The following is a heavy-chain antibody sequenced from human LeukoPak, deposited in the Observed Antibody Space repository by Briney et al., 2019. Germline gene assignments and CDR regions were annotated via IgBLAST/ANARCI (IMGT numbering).Heavy chain of an antibody. CDR3: ARDGRYYDILTGYYYFDY. V-gene: IGHV3-30*03. D-gene: IGHD3-9*01. CDR2: ISYDESNK. J-gene: IGHJ4*02. Sequence: PGRSLRLSCAASGFTFSNFGMHWVRQTPGKGLEWVAFISYDESNKYYVDSVKGRFTISRDNSKNTLYLQMNSLRAEDTAVYYCARDGRYYDILTGYYYFDYWGQGTLVTVSS. CDR1: GFTFSNFG.